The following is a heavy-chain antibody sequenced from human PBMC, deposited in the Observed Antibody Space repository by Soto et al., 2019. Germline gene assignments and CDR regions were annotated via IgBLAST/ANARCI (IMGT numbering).Heavy chain of an antibody. CDR1: GFTFSSYA. CDR3: ARGDRGGSGSPASYYYSGLDV. D-gene: IGHD3-10*01. Sequence: LRLSCAASGFTFSSYAMSWVRQAPGKGLEWVSSVSAGGDMTYYSDSVKGRFTISRDNSNNALFLQMNSLRIEDTALYYCARGDRGGSGSPASYYYSGLDVWGQGTTVTVSS. J-gene: IGHJ6*02. V-gene: IGHV3-23*01. CDR2: VSAGGDMT.